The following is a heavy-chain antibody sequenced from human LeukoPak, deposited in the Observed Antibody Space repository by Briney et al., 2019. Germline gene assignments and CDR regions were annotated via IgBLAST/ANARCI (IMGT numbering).Heavy chain of an antibody. CDR2: IYTSGST. Sequence: SETLSPTCTVSGGSISSYYWSWIRQSAGKGLEWIGRIYTSGSTNYNPSLKSRVTMSVDTSKNQFSLKLSSVTAADTAVYYCARGTQLGYCSGGSCYTFDYWGQGTLVTVSS. V-gene: IGHV4-4*07. CDR3: ARGTQLGYCSGGSCYTFDY. J-gene: IGHJ4*02. CDR1: GGSISSYY. D-gene: IGHD2-15*01.